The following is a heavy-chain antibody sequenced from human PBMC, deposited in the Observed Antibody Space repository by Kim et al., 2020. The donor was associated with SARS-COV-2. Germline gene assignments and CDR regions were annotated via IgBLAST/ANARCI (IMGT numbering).Heavy chain of an antibody. CDR3: CAGDGGYYDILTGYSPTHY. CDR2: IYPGDSDT. Sequence: GESLKISCKGSGYSFTSYWIGWVRQMPGKGLEWMGIIYPGDSDTRYSPSFQGQVTISADKSISTAYLQWSSLKASDTAMYYCCAGDGGYYDILTGYSPTHYWGQGTLVTVSS. D-gene: IGHD3-9*01. J-gene: IGHJ4*02. V-gene: IGHV5-51*01. CDR1: GYSFTSYW.